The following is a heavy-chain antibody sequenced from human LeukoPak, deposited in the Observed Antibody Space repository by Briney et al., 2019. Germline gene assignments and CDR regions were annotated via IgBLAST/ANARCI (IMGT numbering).Heavy chain of an antibody. D-gene: IGHD1-20*01. Sequence: GGSLRLSCAASGFTLSSYAMIWVRQAPGKGLEWVSAISGSGGSTYYADSVKGRFTISRDNSKNTLYLQMNSLRAEDTAVYYCANDNWNDALGFDYWGQGTLVTVSS. CDR1: GFTLSSYA. V-gene: IGHV3-23*01. J-gene: IGHJ4*02. CDR3: ANDNWNDALGFDY. CDR2: ISGSGGST.